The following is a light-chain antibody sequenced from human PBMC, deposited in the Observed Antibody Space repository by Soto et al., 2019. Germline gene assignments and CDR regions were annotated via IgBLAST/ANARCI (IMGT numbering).Light chain of an antibody. CDR2: DVS. CDR3: SSFTTSSTYV. J-gene: IGLJ1*01. CDR1: SSDVGSYNR. V-gene: IGLV2-18*02. Sequence: QSVLTQPPSVSGSPGQSVAISCSGTSSDVGSYNRVSWYQQPPGTAPKLMIYDVSNRPSGVPDRFSGSKSGNTSSLTISGLQAEDEADYYCSSFTTSSTYVFVTGTKLTVL.